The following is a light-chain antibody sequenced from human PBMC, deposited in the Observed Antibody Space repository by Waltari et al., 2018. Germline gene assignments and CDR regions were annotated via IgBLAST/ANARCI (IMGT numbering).Light chain of an antibody. CDR1: RSNIGNNA. J-gene: IGLJ2*01. CDR3: AAWDDSLKGVL. V-gene: IGLV1-36*01. CDR2: ADD. Sequence: QSVLTQTPSVSEAPRQRVTISCSGSRSNIGNNAVNWYQQVPGKAPKLLVFADDLLPSGVPDVFSGSKSGTSASLAISGLRSEDEGVYFCAAWDDSLKGVLFGGGTKLTVL.